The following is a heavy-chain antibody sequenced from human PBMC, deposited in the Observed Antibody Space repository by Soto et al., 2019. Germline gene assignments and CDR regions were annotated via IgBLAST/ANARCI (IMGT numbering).Heavy chain of an antibody. V-gene: IGHV1-69*12. J-gene: IGHJ6*02. CDR2: ISPIFGTA. Sequence: QVQLVQSGAEVKKPGSSVKVSCKASGGTVSSYAISWVRQAPGQGLEWMGGISPIFGTADYAQKFQGRVTITADESTSTAYMELSSLRSEDTAVYYCARSGARPGDYYYGMDVWGQGTTVTVSS. CDR3: ARSGARPGDYYYGMDV. CDR1: GGTVSSYA. D-gene: IGHD3-10*01.